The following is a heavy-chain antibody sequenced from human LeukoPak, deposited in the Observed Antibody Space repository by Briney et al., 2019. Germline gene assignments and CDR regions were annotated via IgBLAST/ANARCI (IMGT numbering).Heavy chain of an antibody. D-gene: IGHD1-14*01. Sequence: PGGSLRLSCEGSGFTFSNYWMGWVRQAPGKGLQWVANIKTDGSEKYYVDSVKGRFTISRDNAKNSLYLQMNSLRAEDTAVYYCARSEGRDFDYWGQGTLVTVSS. CDR2: IKTDGSEK. CDR3: ARSEGRDFDY. J-gene: IGHJ4*02. CDR1: GFTFSNYW. V-gene: IGHV3-7*01.